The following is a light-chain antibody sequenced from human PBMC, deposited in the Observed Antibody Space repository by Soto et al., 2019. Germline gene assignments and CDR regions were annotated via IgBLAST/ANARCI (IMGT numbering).Light chain of an antibody. J-gene: IGLJ1*01. CDR2: GNS. CDR3: QSYDSSLRV. Sequence: SVQTQPPSVSGAPGQRVTISCTGSSSNIGAGYDVHWYQQLPGTAPKLLIYGNSNRPSGVPDRFSGSKSGTSASLAITGLQAEDEADYYCQSYDSSLRVFGTGTKV. CDR1: SSNIGAGYD. V-gene: IGLV1-40*01.